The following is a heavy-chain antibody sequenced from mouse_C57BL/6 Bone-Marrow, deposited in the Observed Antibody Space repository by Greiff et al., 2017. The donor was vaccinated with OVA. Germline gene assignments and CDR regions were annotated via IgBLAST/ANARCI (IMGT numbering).Heavy chain of an antibody. CDR3: ARAVYSNYPVDY. CDR1: GFTFTDYY. D-gene: IGHD2-5*01. CDR2: IRNKANGYTT. Sequence: EVKVVESGGGLVQPGGSLSLSCAASGFTFTDYYMSWVRQPPGKALEWLGFIRNKANGYTTEYSASVKGRFTISRDNSQSILYLQMNALRAEDSATYYCARAVYSNYPVDYWGQGTTLTVSS. J-gene: IGHJ2*01. V-gene: IGHV7-3*01.